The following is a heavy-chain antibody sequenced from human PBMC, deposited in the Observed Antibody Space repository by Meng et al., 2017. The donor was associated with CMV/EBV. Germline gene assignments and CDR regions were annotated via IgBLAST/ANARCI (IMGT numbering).Heavy chain of an antibody. V-gene: IGHV4-34*01. D-gene: IGHD6-13*01. CDR3: AGGIAAAGTRYFDY. J-gene: IGHJ4*02. CDR2: INHSGST. Sequence: QGQLTRWGAGLLKPSETLSLTCAVYGGSFSGYYWSWIRQPPGKGLEWIGEINHSGSTNYNPSLKSRVTISVDTSKNQFSLKLSSVTAADTAVYYCAGGIAAAGTRYFDYWGQGTLVTVSS. CDR1: GGSFSGYY.